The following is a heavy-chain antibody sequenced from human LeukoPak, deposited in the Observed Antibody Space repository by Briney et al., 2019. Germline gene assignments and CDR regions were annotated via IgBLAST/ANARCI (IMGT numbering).Heavy chain of an antibody. J-gene: IGHJ4*02. CDR2: INHSGST. Sequence: SETLSLTCAVYGGSFSGYYWSWIRQPPGKGLEWIGEINHSGSTNYNPSLKSRVTISVDTSKNQFSLKLSSVAAADTAVYYCARSRYIYGAFNYWGQGTLVTVSS. CDR1: GGSFSGYY. CDR3: ARSRYIYGAFNY. V-gene: IGHV4-34*01. D-gene: IGHD5-18*01.